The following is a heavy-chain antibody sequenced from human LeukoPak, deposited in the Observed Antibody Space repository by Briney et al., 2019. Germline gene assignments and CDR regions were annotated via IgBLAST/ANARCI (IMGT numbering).Heavy chain of an antibody. D-gene: IGHD2/OR15-2a*01. V-gene: IGHV3-30*03. CDR2: ISFDGSIK. CDR3: ARDPNRSTYGMDV. CDR1: GFTFSSYG. Sequence: PGGSLRLSCAASGFTFSSYGVHWVRQAPGKGLEWVGLISFDGSIKYYADSVKGRFTISRDNSRNTLYLQMGRLRAEDTAVYYCARDPNRSTYGMDVWGQGTTVTVSS. J-gene: IGHJ6*02.